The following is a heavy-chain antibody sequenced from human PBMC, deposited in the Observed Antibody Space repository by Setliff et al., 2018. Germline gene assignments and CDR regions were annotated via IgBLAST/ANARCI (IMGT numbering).Heavy chain of an antibody. D-gene: IGHD4-4*01. CDR3: AREGDTVNWFDP. Sequence: ETLSLTCTVSGGSISSSSYYWGWIRQPPGKGLEWVANIKQDGSEKYYVDSVKGRFTISRDNAKNSLYLQMNSLRAEDTAVYYCAREGDTVNWFDPWGQGTLVTVSS. CDR2: IKQDGSEK. V-gene: IGHV3-7*01. CDR1: GGSISSSSYY. J-gene: IGHJ5*02.